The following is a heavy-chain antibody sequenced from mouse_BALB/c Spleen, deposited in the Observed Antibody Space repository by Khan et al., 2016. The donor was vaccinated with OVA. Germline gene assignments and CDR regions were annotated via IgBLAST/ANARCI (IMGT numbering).Heavy chain of an antibody. Sequence: QVQLKQSGAELVRPGASVKLSCKTSGYIFTSYWIHWVKQRSGQGLEWIARIYPGTGNTYYNEKFKGKAIVTADKSSSTVYMQLSSLTSEGSAVYFCTRYYGNYFDYWGQGTTRTGSS. CDR3: TRYYGNYFDY. V-gene: IGHV1-76*01. J-gene: IGHJ2*01. CDR2: IYPGTGNT. CDR1: GYIFTSYW. D-gene: IGHD2-1*01.